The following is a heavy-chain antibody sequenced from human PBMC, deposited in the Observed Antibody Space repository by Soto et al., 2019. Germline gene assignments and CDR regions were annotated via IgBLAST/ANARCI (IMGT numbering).Heavy chain of an antibody. CDR2: IYRGDNT. D-gene: IGHD3-10*01. CDR3: SRDYYGSIDY. CDR1: GFTVSNYY. J-gene: IGHJ4*02. V-gene: IGHV3-66*01. Sequence: GGSLRLSCAASGFTVSNYYMSWVRQAPGKGLEWISLIYRGDNTYYADSVKGRFTISRDNSKNTVYLQMNSLRAEDTAVYYCSRDYYGSIDYWGQGALVTVSS.